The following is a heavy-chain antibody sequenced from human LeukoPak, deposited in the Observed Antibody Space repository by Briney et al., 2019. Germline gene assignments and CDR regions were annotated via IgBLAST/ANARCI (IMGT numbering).Heavy chain of an antibody. D-gene: IGHD1-1*01. J-gene: IGHJ4*02. V-gene: IGHV3-48*03. CDR1: GFTFSSHE. CDR2: VGSGGSSM. CDR3: ARGWTLDY. Sequence: SGGSLRLSCAASGFTFSSHEMNWVRQAPGMGLEWVAYVGSGGSSMHYADSVKGRFTISRDNAKNSLYLQMNSLRAEDTAVYYCARGWTLDYWGQGTLVTVSS.